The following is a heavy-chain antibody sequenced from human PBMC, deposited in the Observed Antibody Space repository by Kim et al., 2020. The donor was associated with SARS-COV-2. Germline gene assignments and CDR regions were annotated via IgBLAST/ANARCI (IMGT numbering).Heavy chain of an antibody. J-gene: IGHJ4*02. CDR3: ARDDYYGSGSYRFDY. V-gene: IGHV1-46*01. Sequence: RKFQGRVTMTRDTSTSTVYMELSSLRSEDTAVYYCARDDYYGSGSYRFDYWGQGTLVTVSS. D-gene: IGHD3-10*01.